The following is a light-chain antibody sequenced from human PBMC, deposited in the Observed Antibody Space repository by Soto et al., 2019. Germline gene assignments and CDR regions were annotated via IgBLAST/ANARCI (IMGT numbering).Light chain of an antibody. CDR1: QTVSSSF. CDR2: GAS. Sequence: ELVLTQSPGTLSLSPGERATLSCRASQTVSSSFLAWYQQKPGQAPRLLIYGASSRATGIPDRFSGSASGTDSTLTISRLEPEDFAVYYCQQYGSSRTFGQGTKVDIK. V-gene: IGKV3-20*01. CDR3: QQYGSSRT. J-gene: IGKJ1*01.